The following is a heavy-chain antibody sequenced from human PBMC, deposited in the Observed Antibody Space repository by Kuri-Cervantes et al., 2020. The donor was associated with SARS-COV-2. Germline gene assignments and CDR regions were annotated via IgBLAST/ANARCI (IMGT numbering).Heavy chain of an antibody. CDR1: GGSISSYY. CDR2: IYYSGST. V-gene: IGHV4-59*08. CDR3: ARHLRGVSIFGVVTTGNHFDY. D-gene: IGHD3-3*01. J-gene: IGHJ4*02. Sequence: ESLKISCTVSGGSISSYYWSWIRQPPGKGLEWIGYIYYSGSTNYNPSLKSRVTISVDTAKNQFSLKLSSVTAADTAVYYCARHLRGVSIFGVVTTGNHFDYWGQGTLVTVSS.